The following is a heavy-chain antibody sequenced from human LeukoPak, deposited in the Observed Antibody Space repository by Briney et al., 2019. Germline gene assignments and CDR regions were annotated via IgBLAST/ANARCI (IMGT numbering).Heavy chain of an antibody. CDR1: GDSISSGGYY. Sequence: SETLYLTCTVSGDSISSGGYYWSWVHQHPGKGLEWIGNIYYTGSTYYNPSLKSRVTISVDTSKNQFSLKLSSVTAADTAVYYCARGVPNYYGSSGYPVYFDYWGQGTLVTVSS. CDR3: ARGVPNYYGSSGYPVYFDY. J-gene: IGHJ4*02. V-gene: IGHV4-31*03. D-gene: IGHD3-22*01. CDR2: IYYTGST.